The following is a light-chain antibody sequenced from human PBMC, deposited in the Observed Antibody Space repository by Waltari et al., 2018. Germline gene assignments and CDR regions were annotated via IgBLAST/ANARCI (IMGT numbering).Light chain of an antibody. CDR3: QQYYSTPPDT. CDR1: KGISNS. CDR2: AAS. J-gene: IGKJ3*01. Sequence: DIQMTQSPSSLSASVGDRVTITCRASKGISNSLAWYQQKPGKAPKLLLYAASRLESVVPSRFSGSGSGTDYTLTSSSLQPEEFATYYCQQYYSTPPDTFGPGTKVDIK. V-gene: IGKV1-NL1*01.